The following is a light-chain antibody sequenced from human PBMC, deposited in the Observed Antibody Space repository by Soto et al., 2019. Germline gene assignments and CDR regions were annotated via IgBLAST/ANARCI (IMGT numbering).Light chain of an antibody. CDR1: QTISSW. Sequence: DIQMTQSPSTLSGSVGERVTITCRASQTISSWLAWYQQKPGKAPKLLIYKASTLASGVPSRFSGSGSGTEFTLTINSLQPDDFATYYCQQYHIYSGTFGQGTKVDI. CDR3: QQYHIYSGT. CDR2: KAS. J-gene: IGKJ1*01. V-gene: IGKV1-5*03.